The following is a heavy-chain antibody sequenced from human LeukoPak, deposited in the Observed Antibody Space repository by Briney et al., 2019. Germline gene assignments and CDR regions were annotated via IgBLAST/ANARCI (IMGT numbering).Heavy chain of an antibody. D-gene: IGHD3-22*01. CDR2: ISGSGGST. CDR1: GFTFSSYA. J-gene: IGHJ6*02. V-gene: IGHV3-23*01. CDR3: AKYIVYYDSSGPMDV. Sequence: GGSLRLSCAGSGFTFSSYAMSWVRQAPGKGLEWVSAISGSGGSTYYADSVKGRFTISRDNSKNTLYLQMNSLRAEDTAVYYCAKYIVYYDSSGPMDVWGQGTTVTVSS.